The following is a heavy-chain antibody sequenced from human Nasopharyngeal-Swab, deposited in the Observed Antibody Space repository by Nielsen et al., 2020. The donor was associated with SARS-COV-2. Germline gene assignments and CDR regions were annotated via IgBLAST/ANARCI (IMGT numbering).Heavy chain of an antibody. CDR2: INHSGST. CDR3: ASVGSSSWYQLWFDP. Sequence: RQATGKGLEWIGEINHSGSTNYNPSLKSRVTISVDTSKNQFSLKLSSVTAADTAVYYCASVGSSSWYQLWFDPWGQGTLVTVSS. V-gene: IGHV4-34*01. J-gene: IGHJ5*02. D-gene: IGHD6-13*01.